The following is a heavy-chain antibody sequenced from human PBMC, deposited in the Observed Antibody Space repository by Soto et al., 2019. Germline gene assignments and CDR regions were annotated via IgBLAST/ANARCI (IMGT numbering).Heavy chain of an antibody. CDR1: GFTFSSYG. J-gene: IGHJ3*02. V-gene: IGHV3-30*03. CDR2: ITYAGSNK. D-gene: IGHD6-19*01. Sequence: PGGSLRLSCAASGFTFSSYGMHWVRQAPGKGLEWVALITYAGSNKNYADSVKGRFTISRDNSKNTLYLQMNSLRPEDTAVYYCARSEQYQVFAFDIWGQGTMVTGSS. CDR3: ARSEQYQVFAFDI.